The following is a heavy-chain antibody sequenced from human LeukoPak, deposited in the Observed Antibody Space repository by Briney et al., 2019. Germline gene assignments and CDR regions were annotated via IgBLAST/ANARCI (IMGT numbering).Heavy chain of an antibody. CDR2: ISSTGGTT. Sequence: PGGSLRLSCAASGITFSSYGMSWVRQAPGKGLEWVSSISSTGGTTYYADSVKGRFTISRDNAKNSLYLQMNSLRAEDTAVYYCARVTRASGSYYFDYWGQGTLVTVSS. CDR1: GITFSSYG. V-gene: IGHV3-23*01. J-gene: IGHJ4*02. D-gene: IGHD1-26*01. CDR3: ARVTRASGSYYFDY.